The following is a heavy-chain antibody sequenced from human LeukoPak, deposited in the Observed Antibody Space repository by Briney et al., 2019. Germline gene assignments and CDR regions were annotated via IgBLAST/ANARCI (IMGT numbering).Heavy chain of an antibody. CDR2: ISGSGGST. CDR3: ANTYYYDSSGYYGVY. J-gene: IGHJ4*02. V-gene: IGHV3-23*01. CDR1: RFTFTSYV. Sequence: GGSLRLSCVASRFTFTSYVMAWVRQAPGKGLECVSAISGSGGSTYYADSVKGRFTISRDNSKNTLYLQMNSLRAEDTAVYYCANTYYYDSSGYYGVYWGQGTLVTVSS. D-gene: IGHD3-22*01.